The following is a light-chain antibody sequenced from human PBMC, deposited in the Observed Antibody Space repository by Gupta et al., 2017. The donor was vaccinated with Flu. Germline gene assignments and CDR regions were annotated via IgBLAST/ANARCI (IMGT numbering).Light chain of an antibody. CDR2: ETN. CDR3: GTWDSSLRAWV. J-gene: IGLJ3*02. CDR1: SSNIENNF. V-gene: IGLV1-51*02. Sequence: SSSNIENNFVSWYQQFPGTAPKLLIYETNKRPSGIPDRFSGSKSDTLATLDIIGLQTGDEADFYCGTWDSSLRAWVFGGGTKLTVL.